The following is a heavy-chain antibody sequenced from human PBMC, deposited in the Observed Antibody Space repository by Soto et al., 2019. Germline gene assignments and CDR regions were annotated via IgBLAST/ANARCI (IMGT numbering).Heavy chain of an antibody. D-gene: IGHD3-3*01. CDR3: ARDSLRFLEWSVYSNFDY. V-gene: IGHV1-69*05. CDR2: ITPIIGTA. CDR1: GGTFSSYA. J-gene: IGHJ4*02. Sequence: GASVKVSCKASGGTFSSYAISWVRQAPGQGLEWMGWITPIIGTANYAQKFQGRVTITRDTSASTAYMELSSLRSEDTAVYYCARDSLRFLEWSVYSNFDYWGQGTLVTVSS.